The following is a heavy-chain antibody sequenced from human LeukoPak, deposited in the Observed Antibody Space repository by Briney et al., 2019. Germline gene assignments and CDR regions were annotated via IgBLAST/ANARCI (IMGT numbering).Heavy chain of an antibody. CDR1: GFTFTSSA. CDR3: TAGGGYYHSSCYRMSLLAY. J-gene: IGHJ4*02. Sequence: SVTVSCKASGFTFTSSAMQWVRQARGQRLEWIGWIVVGSGNTNYAQTFQERVTITRDISTSTAYMELSSLRAEDPAVYYFTAGGGYYHSSCYRMSLLAYGGQGSLVTVSS. CDR2: IVVGSGNT. V-gene: IGHV1-58*02. D-gene: IGHD3-22*01.